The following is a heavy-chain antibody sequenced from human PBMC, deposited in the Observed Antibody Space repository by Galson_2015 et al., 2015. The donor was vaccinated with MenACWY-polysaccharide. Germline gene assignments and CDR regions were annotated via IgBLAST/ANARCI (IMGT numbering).Heavy chain of an antibody. Sequence: SLRLSCAASGITFSSNAIAWVRQAPGKGLEWVSGIGTGGGTYYADSGKGRFTISRDNSKSMVYLQMNSLRVEDTAKYYCVKFRFSTSWSNTHGMDVWGQGTTVTVSS. CDR2: IGTGGGT. J-gene: IGHJ6*02. CDR1: GITFSSNA. V-gene: IGHV3-23*01. CDR3: VKFRFSTSWSNTHGMDV. D-gene: IGHD2-2*01.